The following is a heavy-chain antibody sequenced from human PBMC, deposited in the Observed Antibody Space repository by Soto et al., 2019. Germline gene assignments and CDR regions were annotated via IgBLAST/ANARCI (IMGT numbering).Heavy chain of an antibody. Sequence: SETLSLTCSVSGDSISNLDSFWAWIRQPPGQALEYIGYIYKSATTYYNPSFESRVAISVDTSKSQFSLHVTSVTAADTAVYFCARGRYCLTGRCFPNWFDSWGQGALVTVSS. CDR3: ARGRYCLTGRCFPNWFDS. J-gene: IGHJ5*01. V-gene: IGHV4-30-4*01. CDR1: GDSISNLDSF. CDR2: IYKSATT. D-gene: IGHD7-27*01.